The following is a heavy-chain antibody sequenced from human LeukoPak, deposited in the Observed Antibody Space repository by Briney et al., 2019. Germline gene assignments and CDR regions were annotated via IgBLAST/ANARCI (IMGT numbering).Heavy chain of an antibody. D-gene: IGHD3-22*01. V-gene: IGHV5-51*01. Sequence: GESLKISCKGSGYSFTSYWIGWVRQMPGKGLEWMGIIYPGDSDTRYSPSFQGQVTISADKSISTAYLQWSSLKASDTAMYYCARQEAPWPNYDSGGYSFDYWGQGTLVTVSS. J-gene: IGHJ4*02. CDR2: IYPGDSDT. CDR1: GYSFTSYW. CDR3: ARQEAPWPNYDSGGYSFDY.